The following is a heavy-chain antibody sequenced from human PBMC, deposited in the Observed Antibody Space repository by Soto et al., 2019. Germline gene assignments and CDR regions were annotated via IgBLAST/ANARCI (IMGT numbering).Heavy chain of an antibody. Sequence: XDSLTISRKGSGYSFAGYWITWVRQKPWKGLEWMGRIDPSDSQTYYSPSFRGHVTISVTKSITTVFLQWSSLRASDTAMYYCARQIYDSDTGPNFQYYFDSWGQGTPVTVSS. CDR2: IDPSDSQT. CDR1: GYSFAGYW. CDR3: ARQIYDSDTGPNFQYYFDS. J-gene: IGHJ4*02. D-gene: IGHD3-22*01. V-gene: IGHV5-10-1*01.